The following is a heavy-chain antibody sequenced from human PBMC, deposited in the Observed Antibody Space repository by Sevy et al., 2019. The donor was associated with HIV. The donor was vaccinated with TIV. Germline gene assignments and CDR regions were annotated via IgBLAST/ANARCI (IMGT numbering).Heavy chain of an antibody. CDR2: IYYNVRI. D-gene: IGHD1-26*01. J-gene: IGHJ6*02. Sequence: SETLSVTCTVSGGXVTSDTYYWTWTRQPPGKGLEFIGYIYYNVRINYNPSLKSRVTISVDTSKNQFSLKLTSVTAADTAVYYCTRLGGLTDYGMDVWGQGTTVTVSS. CDR1: GGXVTSDTYY. CDR3: TRLGGLTDYGMDV. V-gene: IGHV4-61*01.